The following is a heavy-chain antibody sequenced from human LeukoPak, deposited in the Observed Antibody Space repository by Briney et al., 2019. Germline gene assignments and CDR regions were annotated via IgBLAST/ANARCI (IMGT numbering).Heavy chain of an antibody. D-gene: IGHD5-24*01. V-gene: IGHV1-69*06. CDR2: IIPIFGTA. CDR3: ARETNWHDAFDI. CDR1: GGTFSSYA. Sequence: ASVKVSCKASGGTFSSYAISWVRQAPGQGLEWMGGIIPIFGTANYAQKFQGRVTITADKSTSTAYMELSSLRSDDTAVYYCARETNWHDAFDIWGQGTMVTVSS. J-gene: IGHJ3*02.